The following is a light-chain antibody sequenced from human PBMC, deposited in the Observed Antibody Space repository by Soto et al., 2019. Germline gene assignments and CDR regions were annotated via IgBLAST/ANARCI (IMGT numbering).Light chain of an antibody. J-gene: IGLJ1*01. Sequence: QSALTQPASVSGSPGQAITISCTGTSSDVGSYNIVSWYQHYPGKAPKLMIYEGSKRPSGVSIRFSGSKSGNTASLTISGLQAEDEADYYCCSYAGSDTYVFGTGTQLTVL. CDR3: CSYAGSDTYV. CDR1: SSDVGSYNI. V-gene: IGLV2-23*01. CDR2: EGS.